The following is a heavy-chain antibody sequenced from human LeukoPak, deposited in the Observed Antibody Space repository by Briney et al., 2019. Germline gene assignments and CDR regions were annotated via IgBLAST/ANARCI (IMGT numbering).Heavy chain of an antibody. CDR3: ARGGNYGDPIRS. D-gene: IGHD4-17*01. CDR1: GGSIRSGSYY. CDR2: IYTSGST. J-gene: IGHJ5*02. Sequence: PSETLSLTCTVSGGSIRSGSYYWSWIRQPAGKGLEWIGRIYTSGSTNYNPSLKSRLTISIDTFKNQFSLKLSSVTAADTAVYYCARGGNYGDPIRSWGQGTLVTVSS. V-gene: IGHV4-61*02.